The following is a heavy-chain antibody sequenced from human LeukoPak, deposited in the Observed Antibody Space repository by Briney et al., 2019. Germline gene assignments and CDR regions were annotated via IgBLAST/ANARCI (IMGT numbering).Heavy chain of an antibody. CDR2: IIPIFGTA. D-gene: IGHD2-2*01. Sequence: SVKVSCKASGGTFSSYAISWVRQAPGQGLEWMGGIIPIFGTANYAQKFQGRVTITTDESTSTAYMELSSLRSEDTAVYYCARVCCSSTSWQKDWFDPWGQGTLVTVSS. CDR3: ARVCCSSTSWQKDWFDP. V-gene: IGHV1-69*05. CDR1: GGTFSSYA. J-gene: IGHJ5*02.